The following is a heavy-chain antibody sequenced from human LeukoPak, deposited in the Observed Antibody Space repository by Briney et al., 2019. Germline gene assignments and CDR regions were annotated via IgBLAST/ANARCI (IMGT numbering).Heavy chain of an antibody. V-gene: IGHV3-23*01. CDR3: AKGYCSSTSCNALYYFDY. D-gene: IGHD2-2*01. CDR1: GFTFSSYA. J-gene: IGHJ4*02. CDR2: ISGSGGST. Sequence: GGSLRLSCAASGFTFSSYAMSWVRQAPGKGLEWVSAISGSGGSTYYADSVKGRFTISRDNSKNTLYLQMNSLRAEDTAVYYCAKGYCSSTSCNALYYFDYWGQGTLVTVSS.